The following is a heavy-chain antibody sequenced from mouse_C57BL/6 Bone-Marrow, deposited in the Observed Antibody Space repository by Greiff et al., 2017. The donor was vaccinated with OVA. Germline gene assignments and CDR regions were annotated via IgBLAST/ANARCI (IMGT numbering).Heavy chain of an antibody. CDR2: IDPSDSET. CDR3: ARSSGSPYAMDY. J-gene: IGHJ4*01. CDR1: GYTFTSYW. D-gene: IGHD1-1*01. Sequence: VKLQQPGAELVRPGSSVKLSCKASGYTFTSYWMHWVKQRPIQGLEWIGNIDPSDSETHYNQKFKDKATLTVDKSSSTAYMQLSSLTSEDSAVYYCARSSGSPYAMDYWGQGTSVTVSS. V-gene: IGHV1-52*01.